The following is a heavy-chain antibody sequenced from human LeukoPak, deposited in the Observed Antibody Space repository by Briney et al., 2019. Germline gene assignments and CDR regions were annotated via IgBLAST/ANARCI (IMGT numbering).Heavy chain of an antibody. D-gene: IGHD5-18*01. J-gene: IGHJ4*02. CDR3: ARGGGNSYAPVDY. CDR2: INSNGNTT. Sequence: QTGGSPRLSCAASGFTFSTYWMHWARQVPGKGLVWVSRINSNGNTTPYADSVKGRFTISRDNAKNTLFLQMNSLRAEDTAVYYCARGGGNSYAPVDYWGQGTLVTVSS. V-gene: IGHV3-74*01. CDR1: GFTFSTYW.